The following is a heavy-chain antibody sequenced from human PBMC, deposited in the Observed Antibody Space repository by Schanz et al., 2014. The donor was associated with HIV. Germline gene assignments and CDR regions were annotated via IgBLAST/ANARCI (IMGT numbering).Heavy chain of an antibody. CDR3: ARVHSASSRFRYLFGMDV. J-gene: IGHJ6*02. V-gene: IGHV3-7*01. CDR1: GFTFNKYW. D-gene: IGHD1-26*01. CDR2: IKEDGSAT. Sequence: EVQLVESGGGLVHPGGSLRLSCAASGFTFNKYWMNWVRQVPGKGLEWVASIKEDGSATYYVDSVKGRFTISRDNAKNTLYLQMNSLRAEDSAVYFCARVHSASSRFRYLFGMDVWGRGTTVIVSS.